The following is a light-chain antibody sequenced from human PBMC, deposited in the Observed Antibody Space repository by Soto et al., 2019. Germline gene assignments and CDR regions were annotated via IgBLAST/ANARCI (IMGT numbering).Light chain of an antibody. J-gene: IGKJ5*01. CDR2: DVS. CDR3: QQYNNWPFS. Sequence: EIVMTQSPASLSVSPGERVTLSCRAGQVFTTNFAWYQQKSGQSPRLLIYDVSTRATGVPARFSGTGSETDFTLTISGLQSEDSAVYFCQQYNNWPFSFGQGTRLEIK. CDR1: QVFTTN. V-gene: IGKV3-15*01.